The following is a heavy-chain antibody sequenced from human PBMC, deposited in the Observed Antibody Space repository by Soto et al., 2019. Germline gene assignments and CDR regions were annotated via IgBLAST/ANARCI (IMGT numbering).Heavy chain of an antibody. CDR1: GFTISNYA. D-gene: IGHD2-2*01. J-gene: IGHJ4*02. CDR3: AKDGGYCISPTCPPRVDS. V-gene: IGHV3-23*01. Sequence: PGGSLRLSCAASGFTISNYAMSWVRQAPGKGLEWVSSIGNKGDYIYHADSVKGRFTISRDNSKNTLFLQMNSLRAEDTAIYYCAKDGGYCISPTCPPRVDSWGQGTLVTGSS. CDR2: IGNKGDYI.